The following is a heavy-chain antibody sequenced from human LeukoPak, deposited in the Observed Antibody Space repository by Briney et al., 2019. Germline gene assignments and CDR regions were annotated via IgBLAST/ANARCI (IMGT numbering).Heavy chain of an antibody. CDR1: GFTFSTYW. V-gene: IGHV3-7*01. CDR3: ARVQTPYYGGDEIGY. J-gene: IGHJ4*02. CDR2: INHDGSEK. Sequence: GGSLRLSCAASGFTFSTYWMTWVRQAPGKGLEWVANINHDGSEKYYVDSVRGRFTTSRDNAKNSLYMQMNSLRAEDTAVYYCARVQTPYYGGDEIGYWGQGTLVTVSS. D-gene: IGHD2-21*01.